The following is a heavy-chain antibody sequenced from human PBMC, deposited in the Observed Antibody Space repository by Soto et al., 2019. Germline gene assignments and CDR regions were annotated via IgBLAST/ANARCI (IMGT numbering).Heavy chain of an antibody. CDR1: GYTFTSYA. V-gene: IGHV1-3*01. D-gene: IGHD4-17*01. Sequence: QVQLVQSGAEVKKPGASVKVSCKASGYTFTSYAMHWVRQAPGQRLEWMGWINAGNGNTKYSQKFQGRVTITRDTSASTAYMELSSLRSEDTAVYYCASTVGYYYGMDVWRQGTTVTVSS. CDR3: ASTVGYYYGMDV. J-gene: IGHJ6*02. CDR2: INAGNGNT.